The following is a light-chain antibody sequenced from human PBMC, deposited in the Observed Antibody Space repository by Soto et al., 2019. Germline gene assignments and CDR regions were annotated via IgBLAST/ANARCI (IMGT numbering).Light chain of an antibody. V-gene: IGKV1-33*01. CDR2: DAS. Sequence: DIQMTQSPSSLSASVGDRVTITCQASQDISNYLNWYQQKPGKAPKLLIYDASNLETGVPSPFSGSGSGTDFTFTISSLQPEDIATYYCQQYDNLPLTFGPGTKVDIK. CDR1: QDISNY. J-gene: IGKJ3*01. CDR3: QQYDNLPLT.